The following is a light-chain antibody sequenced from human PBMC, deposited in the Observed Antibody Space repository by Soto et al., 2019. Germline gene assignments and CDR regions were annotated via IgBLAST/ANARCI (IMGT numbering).Light chain of an antibody. CDR3: HQSYRTPRT. J-gene: IGKJ2*01. Sequence: DIQMTQSPSSLSASVGDRVTITCRASQSISNYLNWYQQKPGKAPKLLIYAASSLQSGVPSRFSGSGSGTDFNLSVSSLKPEEFATYYCHQSYRTPRTFGQGTKLEIK. V-gene: IGKV1-39*01. CDR2: AAS. CDR1: QSISNY.